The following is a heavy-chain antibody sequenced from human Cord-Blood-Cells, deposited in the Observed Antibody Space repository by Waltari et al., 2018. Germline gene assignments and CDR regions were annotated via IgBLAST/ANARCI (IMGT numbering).Heavy chain of an antibody. D-gene: IGHD7-27*01. J-gene: IGHJ2*01. CDR3: ARNALSNWGYSWYFDL. Sequence: QVQLQQWGAGLLKPSETLSRTCAVYGGSFSGYDWSGIRQPPGKGLGWIGEINYSGSTNYDPSLQSRVTISVESSKHQFSRKLSSATAADTAVYYCARNALSNWGYSWYFDLWGRGTLVTVSS. CDR1: GGSFSGYD. CDR2: INYSGST. V-gene: IGHV4-34*01.